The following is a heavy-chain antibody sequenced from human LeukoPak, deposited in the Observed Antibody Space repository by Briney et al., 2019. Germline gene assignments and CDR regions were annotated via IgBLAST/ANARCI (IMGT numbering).Heavy chain of an antibody. CDR2: ISGSGGST. J-gene: IGHJ4*02. D-gene: IGHD3-3*01. CDR3: AKRGHYDFWSGYLE. CDR1: GFTFSSYA. Sequence: GGSLRLSCAASGFTFSSYAMSWVRQAPGKGLEWVSAISGSGGSTYYADSVKGRFTISRDNSKNTLYLQMNSLRAGDTAVYYCAKRGHYDFWSGYLEWGQGTLVTVSS. V-gene: IGHV3-23*01.